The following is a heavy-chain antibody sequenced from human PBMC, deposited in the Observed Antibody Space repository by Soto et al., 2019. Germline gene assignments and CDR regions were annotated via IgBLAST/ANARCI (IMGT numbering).Heavy chain of an antibody. CDR2: ISDSGVNT. V-gene: IGHV3-23*01. Sequence: PGGSLRLSCAASGFTFSNYAMSWVRQAPGKGLEWVSTISDSGVNTYYADSVKGRVTISRDISKNTLNLQMNSLRADDTAVYYCAKTRYSDPPGAFDYWGQGTLVTVSS. J-gene: IGHJ4*02. CDR3: AKTRYSDPPGAFDY. D-gene: IGHD3-9*01. CDR1: GFTFSNYA.